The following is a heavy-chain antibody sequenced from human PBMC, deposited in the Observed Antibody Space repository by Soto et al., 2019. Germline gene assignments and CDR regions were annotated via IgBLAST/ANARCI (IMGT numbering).Heavy chain of an antibody. V-gene: IGHV1-69*13. CDR2: IIPMFPTA. CDR1: GGTFSNHA. Sequence: SVKVSCKASGGTFSNHAISWVRQAPGQGLEWVGGIIPMFPTADYAQRFQGRVTITADDSTTTVYMELSGLRSEDTAMYYCARDDATYCGGDCYRYFYYGMDVWGQGTTVTV. J-gene: IGHJ6*02. D-gene: IGHD2-21*02. CDR3: ARDDATYCGGDCYRYFYYGMDV.